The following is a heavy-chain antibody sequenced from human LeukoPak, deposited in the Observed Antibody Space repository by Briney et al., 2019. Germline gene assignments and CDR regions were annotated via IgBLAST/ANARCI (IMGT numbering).Heavy chain of an antibody. J-gene: IGHJ4*02. D-gene: IGHD3-22*01. Sequence: ASVEVSCKASGGTFSSYAISWVRQAPGQGLEWMGRIIPIFGIANYAQKFQGRVTITADKSTSTAYMELSSLRSEDTAVYYCASGYYDSSGYSDYWGQGTLVTVSS. CDR3: ASGYYDSSGYSDY. CDR2: IIPIFGIA. V-gene: IGHV1-69*04. CDR1: GGTFSSYA.